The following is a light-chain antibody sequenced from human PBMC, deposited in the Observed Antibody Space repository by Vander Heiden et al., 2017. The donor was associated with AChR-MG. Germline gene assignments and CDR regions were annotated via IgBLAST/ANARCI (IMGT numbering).Light chain of an antibody. CDR3: NSRDSSGNHYV. Sequence: SALTQDPAVSVALGQTVRITCQGDSLRSYYASWYQQKPGQAPVLVIYGKNNRPSGIPDRFSGSSSGNTASLTITGAQAEDEADYYCNSRDSSGNHYVFGTGTKVTVL. V-gene: IGLV3-19*01. CDR1: SLRSYY. J-gene: IGLJ1*01. CDR2: GKN.